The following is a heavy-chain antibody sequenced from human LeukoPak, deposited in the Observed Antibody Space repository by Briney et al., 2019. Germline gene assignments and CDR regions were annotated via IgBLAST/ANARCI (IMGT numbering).Heavy chain of an antibody. CDR2: IRSKAYGGTT. J-gene: IGHJ5*02. CDR3: TRPLPYCSSTSCSLVNWFDP. Sequence: PGGSLRLSCAASGFTFSSYAMSWVRQAPGKGLEWVGFIRSKAYGGTTEYAASVKGRFTISRDDSKSIAYLQMNSLKTEDTAVYYCTRPLPYCSSTSCSLVNWFDPWGQGTLVTVSS. V-gene: IGHV3-49*04. CDR1: GFTFSSYA. D-gene: IGHD2-2*01.